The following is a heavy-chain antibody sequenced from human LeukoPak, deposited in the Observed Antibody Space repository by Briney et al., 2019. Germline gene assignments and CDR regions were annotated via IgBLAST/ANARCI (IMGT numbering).Heavy chain of an antibody. V-gene: IGHV1-2*02. D-gene: IGHD6-13*01. Sequence: ASVKVSCKASGYTFTGYYMHWVRQAAGQGLEWMGWINPNSGGTNYAQKFQGRVTMTRDTSISTAYMELSSLRSDDTAVFYWARSSSSWYPPFDSWGQGTLVTVSS. CDR2: INPNSGGT. J-gene: IGHJ4*02. CDR3: ARSSSSWYPPFDS. CDR1: GYTFTGYY.